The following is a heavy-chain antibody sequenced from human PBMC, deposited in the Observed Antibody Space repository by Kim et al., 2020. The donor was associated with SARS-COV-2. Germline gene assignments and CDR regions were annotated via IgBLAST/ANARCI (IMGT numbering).Heavy chain of an antibody. J-gene: IGHJ6*02. CDR2: IWYDGSNK. Sequence: GGSLRLSCAASGFTFSSYGMHWVRQAPGKGLEWVAVIWYDGSNKYYADSVKGRFTISRDNSKNTLYLQMNSLRAEDTAVYYCARDRIAVAGTGPYYGMDVWGQGTTVTVSS. CDR3: ARDRIAVAGTGPYYGMDV. V-gene: IGHV3-33*01. CDR1: GFTFSSYG. D-gene: IGHD6-19*01.